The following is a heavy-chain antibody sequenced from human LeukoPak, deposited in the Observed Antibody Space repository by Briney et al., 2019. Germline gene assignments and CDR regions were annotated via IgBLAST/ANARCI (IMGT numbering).Heavy chain of an antibody. J-gene: IGHJ4*02. D-gene: IGHD5-18*01. V-gene: IGHV4-34*01. CDR2: INHSGST. CDR3: ARVGYSYGGDY. Sequence: PSETLSLTCAVYGGSFSGYYWSWIRQPPGKGLEWIGEINHSGSTNYNPSLKSRATISVDTSKNQFSLKLSSVTAADTAVYYCARVGYSYGGDYWGQGTLVTVSS. CDR1: GGSFSGYY.